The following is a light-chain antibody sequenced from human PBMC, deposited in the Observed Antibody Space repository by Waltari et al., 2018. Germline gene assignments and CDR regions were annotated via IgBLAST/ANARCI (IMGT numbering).Light chain of an antibody. CDR3: QQRSSWPPNYT. Sequence: EIVLTQSPATLSLSPGDRTTLSCRASQSISGYFAWYQQRPGQAPRLLIYDASHRAAGIPARFSVSGSETDFTLTISNLEPEDFAVYYCQQRSSWPPNYTFGQGTKLEFK. CDR2: DAS. V-gene: IGKV3-11*01. J-gene: IGKJ2*01. CDR1: QSISGY.